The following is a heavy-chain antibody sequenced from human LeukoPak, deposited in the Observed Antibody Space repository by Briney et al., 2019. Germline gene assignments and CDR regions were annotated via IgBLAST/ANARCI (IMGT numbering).Heavy chain of an antibody. CDR2: IYTTGTT. CDR3: ARGISSTAFDL. CDR1: GGSISSGSYY. J-gene: IGHJ4*02. V-gene: IGHV4-61*02. D-gene: IGHD6-13*01. Sequence: SETLSLTCTVSGGSISSGSYYWSWIRQAAGKGLEWIGRIYTTGTTKYNPSLTSRVTISADTSENQFSLRLNSVTAADTALYYCARGISSTAFDLWGQGTLVTVPS.